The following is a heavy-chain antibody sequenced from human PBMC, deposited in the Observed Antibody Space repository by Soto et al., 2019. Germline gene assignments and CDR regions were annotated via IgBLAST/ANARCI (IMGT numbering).Heavy chain of an antibody. D-gene: IGHD2-15*01. CDR3: ARGGSAYKGRRYYQGHV. CDR1: GGTFSNYG. V-gene: IGHV1-69*12. J-gene: IGHJ6*02. CDR2: IVPIFGA. Sequence: QVQLVQSGAEVKKPGSSVKVSCKSSGGTFSNYGFSWVRQAPGQGLECMGVIVPIFGAEHPQKFQGRVTITADESTNKVFMELRGLRSEDTAVYYCARGGSAYKGRRYYQGHVWGQGTTVTVSS.